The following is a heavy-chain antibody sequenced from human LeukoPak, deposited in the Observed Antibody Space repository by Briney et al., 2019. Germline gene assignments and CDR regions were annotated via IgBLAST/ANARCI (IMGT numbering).Heavy chain of an antibody. D-gene: IGHD4-17*01. J-gene: IGHJ3*02. Sequence: GGSLRLSCAASGFTFSTYWMSWVRQAPGKGLGWVADIKQDGSEKYHVDSVKGRFTISRDNAETSLDLQMNSLRAEDTAVYYCARVGLRDVFEIWGQGTMVTVSS. V-gene: IGHV3-7*01. CDR3: ARVGLRDVFEI. CDR1: GFTFSTYW. CDR2: IKQDGSEK.